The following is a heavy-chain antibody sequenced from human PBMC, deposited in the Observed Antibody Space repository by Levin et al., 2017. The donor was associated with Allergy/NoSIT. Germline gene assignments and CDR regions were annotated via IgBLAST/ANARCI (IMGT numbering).Heavy chain of an antibody. V-gene: IGHV3-33*01. D-gene: IGHD3/OR15-3a*01. CDR2: IWNDGSNK. J-gene: IGHJ4*02. CDR1: GFTFSSYG. Sequence: GGSLRLSCAASGFTFSSYGMHWVRQAPGKGLEWVVTIWNDGSNKFYADSVKGRFTISRDNSKNTQDLLMNSLRPEDTAVYYCARDPFRRGLSAGPNFDHWGQGILVTVSA. CDR3: ARDPFRRGLSAGPNFDH.